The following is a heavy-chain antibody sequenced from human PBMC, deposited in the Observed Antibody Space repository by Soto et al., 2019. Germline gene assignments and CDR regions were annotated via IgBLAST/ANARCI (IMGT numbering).Heavy chain of an antibody. D-gene: IGHD5-18*01. CDR2: IYYSGST. V-gene: IGHV4-31*03. Sequence: QVQLQESGPGLVKPSQTLSLTCTVSGGSISSGGYYWSWIRQHPGKGLEWIGYIYYSGSTYYNPSLKSRVTISVDTSKNQFSLKLSSVTAADTAVYYCARDPDTAMAPDWYFDLWGRGTLVTVSS. CDR1: GGSISSGGYY. J-gene: IGHJ2*01. CDR3: ARDPDTAMAPDWYFDL.